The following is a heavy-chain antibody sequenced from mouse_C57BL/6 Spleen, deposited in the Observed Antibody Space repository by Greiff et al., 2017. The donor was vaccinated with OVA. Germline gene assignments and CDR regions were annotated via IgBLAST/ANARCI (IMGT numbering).Heavy chain of an antibody. V-gene: IGHV1-72*01. CDR2: IDPNSGGT. CDR1: GYTFTSYW. CDR3: ARSGATGSGYAMDY. J-gene: IGHJ4*01. Sequence: QVQLQQPGAELVKPGASVKLSCKASGYTFTSYWMHWVKQRPGRGLEWIGGIDPNSGGTKYNEKFKSKATLTVDKPSSTAYMQLSSLTSEDSAVYYCARSGATGSGYAMDYWGQGTSVTVSS. D-gene: IGHD3-1*01.